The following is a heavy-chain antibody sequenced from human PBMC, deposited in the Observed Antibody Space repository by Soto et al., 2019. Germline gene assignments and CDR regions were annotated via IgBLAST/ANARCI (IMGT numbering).Heavy chain of an antibody. Sequence: PSETLSLTCTISGGSIIDSNLHFFCLRQSPWNGLELIGSIYYSVPTYYNLSLKSRLSLSLDTSKNQFSLRLNSVTAADTAVYYCARVALVVGRNVNPRRGRLNYFDPWGQGILVTVSS. V-gene: IGHV4-39*01. CDR3: ARVALVVGRNVNPRRGRLNYFDP. CDR1: GGSIIDSNLH. J-gene: IGHJ5*02. D-gene: IGHD1-7*01. CDR2: IYYSVPT.